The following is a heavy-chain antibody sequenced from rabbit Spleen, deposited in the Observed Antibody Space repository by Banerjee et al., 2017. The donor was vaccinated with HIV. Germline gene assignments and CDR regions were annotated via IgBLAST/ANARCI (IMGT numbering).Heavy chain of an antibody. Sequence: QLVESGGGLVQTGGSLKLSCKASGFTLSSYYMNWVRQAPGKGLEWIGYIDPVFGITYYANWVNGRFSISRENAQNTVFLQMTSLTAADTATYFCARDGAGGSYFDLWGPGTLVTVS. CDR3: ARDGAGGSYFDL. D-gene: IGHD8-1*01. CDR2: IDPVFGIT. J-gene: IGHJ4*01. V-gene: IGHV1S7*01. CDR1: GFTLSSYY.